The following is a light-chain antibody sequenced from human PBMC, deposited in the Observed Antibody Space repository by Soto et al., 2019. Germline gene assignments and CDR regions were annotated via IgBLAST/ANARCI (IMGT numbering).Light chain of an antibody. Sequence: EIVLTQSPDRLSCSPGGRATLSCRASQSLSSSQLAWYQQKPGQAPRLLIHDASSRATGISDRFTGSGSGTDFTLTITTLEPEDFAVYYCQQYGSSPRTFGLGPKVDI. CDR3: QQYGSSPRT. CDR2: DAS. J-gene: IGKJ1*01. V-gene: IGKV3-20*01. CDR1: QSLSSSQ.